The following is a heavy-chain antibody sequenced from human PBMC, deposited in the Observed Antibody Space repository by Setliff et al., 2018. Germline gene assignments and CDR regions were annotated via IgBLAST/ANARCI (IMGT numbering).Heavy chain of an antibody. CDR2: IYYSGST. V-gene: IGHV4-30-4*08. J-gene: IGHJ4*02. CDR1: GGSISSSDYY. Sequence: SETLSLTCTVSGGSISSSDYYWSWIRQPPGKGLEWIGYIYYSGSTYYNPSLKSRVTISVDTSKNQFSLKLSSVTAADTAVYYCARASHYYDTSLRPHFDSWGQGTLVTVSS. D-gene: IGHD3-22*01. CDR3: ARASHYYDTSLRPHFDS.